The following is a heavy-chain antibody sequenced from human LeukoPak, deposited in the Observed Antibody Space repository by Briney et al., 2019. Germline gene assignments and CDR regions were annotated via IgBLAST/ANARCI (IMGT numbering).Heavy chain of an antibody. CDR1: GYTLTELS. CDR2: FDPEDGET. V-gene: IGHV1-24*01. J-gene: IGHJ4*02. CDR3: ATDLYDSSGYYHGLDY. Sequence: ASVKVSCKVSGYTLTELSMHWVRPAPGKGLEWMGGFDPEDGETIYAQKFQGRVTMTEDTSTDTAYMELSSLRSEDTAVYYCATDLYDSSGYYHGLDYWGQGTLVTVSS. D-gene: IGHD3-22*01.